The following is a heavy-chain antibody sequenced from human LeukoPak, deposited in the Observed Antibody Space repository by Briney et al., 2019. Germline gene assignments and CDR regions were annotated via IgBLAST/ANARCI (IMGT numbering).Heavy chain of an antibody. J-gene: IGHJ6*02. Sequence: ASVTVSCKASGYTFTSYVMLWVRQAPGQRLEWVGWINAGNGNTKYSQKFQGRVTITRDTSASTAYMEPSSLRSEDTAVYYSAGNSKYGSGSYPPSPYYYGMDVWGQGTTVTVSS. CDR1: GYTFTSYV. V-gene: IGHV1-3*01. D-gene: IGHD3-10*01. CDR2: INAGNGNT. CDR3: AGNSKYGSGSYPPSPYYYGMDV.